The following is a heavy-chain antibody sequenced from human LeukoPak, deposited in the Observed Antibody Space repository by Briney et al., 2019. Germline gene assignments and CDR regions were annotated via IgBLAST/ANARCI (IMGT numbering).Heavy chain of an antibody. Sequence: PSETLSLTCTVSGGSISSSSYYWGWIRQPPGKGLEWIGSIYYSGRTYYNPSLKSRVTISADTSKNQFSLKLSSVTAADTAVYYCARVGQSLDEVDYWGQGTLVTVSS. V-gene: IGHV4-39*01. CDR2: IYYSGRT. CDR1: GGSISSSSYY. CDR3: ARVGQSLDEVDY. D-gene: IGHD1-26*01. J-gene: IGHJ4*02.